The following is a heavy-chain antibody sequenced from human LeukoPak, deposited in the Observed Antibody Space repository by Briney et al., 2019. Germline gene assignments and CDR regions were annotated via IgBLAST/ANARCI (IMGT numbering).Heavy chain of an antibody. J-gene: IGHJ4*02. Sequence: SGPTLVNPTQTLTLTCTFSGFSLSTSGMCVSWIRQPPGKALEWLARIDWDDDKYCSTSLKTRLTISEDTSKNQVVLTMTNMDPVDTATYYCARATTYDYVWGSYRGYYFDYWGQGTLVTVSS. CDR2: IDWDDDK. D-gene: IGHD3-16*02. CDR1: GFSLSTSGMC. V-gene: IGHV2-70*11. CDR3: ARATTYDYVWGSYRGYYFDY.